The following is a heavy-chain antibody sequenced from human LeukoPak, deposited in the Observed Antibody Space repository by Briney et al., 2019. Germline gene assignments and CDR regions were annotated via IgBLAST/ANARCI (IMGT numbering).Heavy chain of an antibody. CDR2: INPSGGST. Sequence: ASVKVSCKASGGTFSSYAISWVRQAPGQGLEWMGIINPSGGSTSYAQDFQGRVTMTRDTSTSTVYMELSSLRSEDTAVYYCARDVALQLYFFDYWGQGTLVTVSS. CDR1: GGTFSSYA. CDR3: ARDVALQLYFFDY. J-gene: IGHJ4*02. D-gene: IGHD5-24*01. V-gene: IGHV1-46*01.